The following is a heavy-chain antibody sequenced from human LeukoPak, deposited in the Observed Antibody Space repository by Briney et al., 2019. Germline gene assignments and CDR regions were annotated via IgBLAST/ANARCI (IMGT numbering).Heavy chain of an antibody. Sequence: HPGGSLRLSCAASGFTFSTYAMHWVRQAPGKGLEYVSAISSEGDSTYYANSVKGRFTISRDNSKNTLYLQMGSLRAEDMAVYYCARSEQQDFGDYEFDYWGQGTLVTVSS. V-gene: IGHV3-64*01. CDR1: GFTFSTYA. CDR2: ISSEGDST. D-gene: IGHD4-17*01. CDR3: ARSEQQDFGDYEFDY. J-gene: IGHJ4*02.